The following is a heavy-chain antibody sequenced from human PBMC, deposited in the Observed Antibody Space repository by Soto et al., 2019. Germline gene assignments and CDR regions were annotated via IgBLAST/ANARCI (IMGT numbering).Heavy chain of an antibody. CDR3: ARMAAAGTLNWFDP. CDR1: AVTFTSYF. CDR2: INPNGGST. D-gene: IGHD6-13*01. J-gene: IGHJ5*02. V-gene: IGHV1-46*01. Sequence: QVRLVQSGAEVRKPGASVKLSCTAPAVTFTSYFMHWVRQAPGHGLEWIGVINPNGGSTKFAQTFQGRVTMTGDTYTSTVYMELRSLRSEDTAIYYWARMAAAGTLNWFDPWGQGTLVTVSS.